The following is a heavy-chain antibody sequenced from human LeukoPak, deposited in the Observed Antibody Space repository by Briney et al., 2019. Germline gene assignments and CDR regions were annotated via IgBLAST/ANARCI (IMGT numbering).Heavy chain of an antibody. D-gene: IGHD2-2*01. CDR3: ARGGDSVVIPADLDY. V-gene: IGHV3-21*01. CDR1: GFTFSSYS. CDR2: SSSSSNYI. J-gene: IGHJ4*02. Sequence: GGSLRLSCVASGFTFSSYSMNWVRQAPGKGLEWVSSSSSSSNYIYYADSVKGRFTISRDNAKNSLYLQMNSLRAEDTAVYFCARGGDSVVIPADLDYWGQGTLVTVSS.